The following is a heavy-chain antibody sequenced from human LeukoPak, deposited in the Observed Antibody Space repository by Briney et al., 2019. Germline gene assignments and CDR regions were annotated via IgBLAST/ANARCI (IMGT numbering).Heavy chain of an antibody. V-gene: IGHV1-3*01. CDR1: GFTFTSYA. CDR3: AREAPAGDPNGDLFDP. CDR2: INAGNGNT. Sequence: GASVKVSCKASGFTFTSYAMHWVRQAPGQRLEWMGWINAGNGNTKYSQKFQGRVTITRDTSASTAYTELSSLRSEDTAVYYCAREAPAGDPNGDLFDPWGQGTLVTVSS. J-gene: IGHJ5*02. D-gene: IGHD2-21*02.